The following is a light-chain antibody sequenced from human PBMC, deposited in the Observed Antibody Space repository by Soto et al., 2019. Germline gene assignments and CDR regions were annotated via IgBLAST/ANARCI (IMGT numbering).Light chain of an antibody. Sequence: AWTQSECTLSLSPGERATLSCRASQSVAANYLAWYQQKRGQAPRLLIYGASSRATGIPGRFSGSGSGTDFTLTISRLEPEDFSVYYCHQYGSAPPTFGPGTKVDIK. CDR1: QSVAANY. CDR2: GAS. V-gene: IGKV3-20*01. J-gene: IGKJ3*01. CDR3: HQYGSAPPT.